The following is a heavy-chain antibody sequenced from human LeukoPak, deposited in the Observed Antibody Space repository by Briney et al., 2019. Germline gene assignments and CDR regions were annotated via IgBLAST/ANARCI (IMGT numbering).Heavy chain of an antibody. Sequence: PGGSLRLSCAASGFTFAVYGMSWVRQAPGKGLEWVSGINWNGGSTGYADSVKGRFTISRDNAKNSLYLQMNSLRAEDTALYYCAMGYSYGPDYWGQGTLVTVSS. J-gene: IGHJ4*02. CDR1: GFTFAVYG. V-gene: IGHV3-20*04. CDR2: INWNGGST. CDR3: AMGYSYGPDY. D-gene: IGHD5-18*01.